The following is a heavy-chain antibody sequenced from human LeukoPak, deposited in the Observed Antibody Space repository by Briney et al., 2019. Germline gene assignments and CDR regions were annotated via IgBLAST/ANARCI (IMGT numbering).Heavy chain of an antibody. V-gene: IGHV1-2*02. D-gene: IGHD3-10*01. Sequence: ASVKVSCKASGYTFTGYYMHWVRQAPGQGLEWMGWINPNSGGTNYAQKFQGRVTMTTDTSTSTAYMELRSLRSDDTAVYYCARDRGPWAIGHVPFDYWGQGTLVTVSS. J-gene: IGHJ4*02. CDR1: GYTFTGYY. CDR3: ARDRGPWAIGHVPFDY. CDR2: INPNSGGT.